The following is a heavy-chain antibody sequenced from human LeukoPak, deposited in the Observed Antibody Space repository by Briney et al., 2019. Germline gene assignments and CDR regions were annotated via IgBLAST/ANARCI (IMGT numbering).Heavy chain of an antibody. J-gene: IGHJ4*02. CDR1: GFTFTNAW. V-gene: IGHV3-15*01. CDR2: IKSKTDGETT. D-gene: IGHD3-10*01. Sequence: PGGSLRLSCIDSGFTFTNAWMSWVRRAPGKGREWIGRIKSKTDGETTNYAEPVRGRFTISRDDSKSAVYLQMNSLKIEDTAVYYCTTDLGTYYHGSQRLIPIDYWGQGTLVTVSS. CDR3: TTDLGTYYHGSQRLIPIDY.